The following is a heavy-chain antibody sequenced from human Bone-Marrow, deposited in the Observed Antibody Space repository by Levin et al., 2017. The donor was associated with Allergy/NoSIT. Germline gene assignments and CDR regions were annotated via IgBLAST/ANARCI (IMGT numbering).Heavy chain of an antibody. V-gene: IGHV3-74*01. Sequence: PGGSLRLSCSASGFNFSSYWMHWVRQAPGKGLVWVSRINRDGSSTSNADSVKGRFTISRDNDKNTLYLQMNSLRAEDTSVYYCARDRVTTNWYVDLWSRGTLVTVSS. CDR2: INRDGSST. CDR1: GFNFSSYW. J-gene: IGHJ2*01. CDR3: ARDRVTTNWYVDL. D-gene: IGHD4-17*01.